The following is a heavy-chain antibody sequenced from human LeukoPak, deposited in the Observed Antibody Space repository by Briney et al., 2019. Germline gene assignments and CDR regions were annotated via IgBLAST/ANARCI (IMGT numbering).Heavy chain of an antibody. D-gene: IGHD3-10*01. J-gene: IGHJ5*02. CDR2: IYTSGST. Sequence: SETLSLTCTGSGGSLSSYYWSWIRQPAGKGLEWIGRIYTSGSTNYNPSLKSRVTISVDKSKNQFSLKLSSVTAADTAVYYCARGATMVRGVRDWFDPWGQGTLVTVSS. V-gene: IGHV4-4*07. CDR1: GGSLSSYY. CDR3: ARGATMVRGVRDWFDP.